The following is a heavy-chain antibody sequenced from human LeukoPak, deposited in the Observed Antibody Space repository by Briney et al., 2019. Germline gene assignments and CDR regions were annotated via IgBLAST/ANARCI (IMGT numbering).Heavy chain of an antibody. Sequence: ASVKVSCKASGYTFTGYYMHWVRQAPGQGLEWMGWINPNSGGTNYAQKFQGRVTITADKSTSTAYMELSSLRSEDTAVYYCARGSIAAAVGYWGQGTLVTVSS. J-gene: IGHJ4*02. CDR2: INPNSGGT. CDR3: ARGSIAAAVGY. D-gene: IGHD6-13*01. V-gene: IGHV1-2*02. CDR1: GYTFTGYY.